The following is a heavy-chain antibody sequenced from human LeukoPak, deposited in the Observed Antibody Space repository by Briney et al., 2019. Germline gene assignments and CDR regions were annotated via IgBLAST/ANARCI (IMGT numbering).Heavy chain of an antibody. J-gene: IGHJ5*02. V-gene: IGHV4-59*01. CDR3: ARDMRDMVRGVIYNWFDP. CDR2: IYYSGRT. D-gene: IGHD3-10*01. CDR1: GGSISSYY. Sequence: SETLSLTCTVSGGSISSYYWSWIRQPPGKGLEWIGYIYYSGRTNYNPSLKSRVTISVDTSKNQFSLKLSSVTAADTAVYYCARDMRDMVRGVIYNWFDPWGQGTLVTVSS.